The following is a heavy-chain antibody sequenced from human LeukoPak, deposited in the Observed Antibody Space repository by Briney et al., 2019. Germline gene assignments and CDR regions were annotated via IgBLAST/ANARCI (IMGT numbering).Heavy chain of an antibody. V-gene: IGHV1-18*01. J-gene: IGHJ4*02. D-gene: IGHD2-2*02. CDR2: ISAYNGNT. Sequence: ASVKVSCKASGYTFTSYGINWVRQAPGQGLEWMGWISAYNGNTNYAQKLQGRVTMTTDTSTSTAYMELRSLRSDDTAVYYCARDVYCSSTSCYTGFDYWGQGTLVTVSS. CDR1: GYTFTSYG. CDR3: ARDVYCSSTSCYTGFDY.